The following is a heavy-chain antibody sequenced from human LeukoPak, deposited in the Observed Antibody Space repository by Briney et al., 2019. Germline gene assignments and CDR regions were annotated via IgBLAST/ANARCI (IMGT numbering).Heavy chain of an antibody. J-gene: IGHJ4*02. V-gene: IGHV1-69*05. CDR2: IIPISGTA. D-gene: IGHD7-27*01. Sequence: SVKVSCKASGGTFSSYAISWVRQAPGQGLEWMGGIIPISGTANYAQKFQGRVTITTDESTSTAYMELSSLRSEDTAVYYCARNPPLTGDFDFWGPGTMVTVSS. CDR1: GGTFSSYA. CDR3: ARNPPLTGDFDF.